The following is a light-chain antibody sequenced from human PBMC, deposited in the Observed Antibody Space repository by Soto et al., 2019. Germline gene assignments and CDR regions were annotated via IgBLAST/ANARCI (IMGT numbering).Light chain of an antibody. CDR1: NIGSKN. CDR3: QVWDSSTVV. CDR2: MDS. V-gene: IGLV3-9*01. J-gene: IGLJ2*01. Sequence: SYELTQPLSVSVALGQTARITCGGNNIGSKNVHGYQQKPGQATVLVIYMDSNRPSGIPERFSDSNSGNTATLTISRSQAGDEDDYYCQVWDSSTVVFGGGTKLTVL.